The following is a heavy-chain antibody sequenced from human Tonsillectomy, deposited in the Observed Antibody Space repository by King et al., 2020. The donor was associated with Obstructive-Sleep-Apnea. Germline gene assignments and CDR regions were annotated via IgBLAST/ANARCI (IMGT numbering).Heavy chain of an antibody. V-gene: IGHV6-1*01. D-gene: IGHD5-12*01. CDR1: GDSVSSNSAA. CDR2: TYYRSKWYN. J-gene: IGHJ4*02. Sequence: VQLQQSGPRLVKPSQTLSLTCAISGDSVSSNSAAWNWIRQSPSRGLEWLGRTYYRSKWYNDYAVSVKSRITINPDTSKNQFSLQLNSVTPEDTAVYYCASGDGRGYSGYDGPCYFDYWGQGTLVTVSS. CDR3: ASGDGRGYSGYDGPCYFDY.